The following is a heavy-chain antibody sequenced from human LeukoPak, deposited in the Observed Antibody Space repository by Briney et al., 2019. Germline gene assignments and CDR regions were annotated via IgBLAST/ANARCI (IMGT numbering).Heavy chain of an antibody. Sequence: SETLSLTCAVSGYSISSGYYWGWIRPPPGKGLEWIGRIYHSGSTYYNPSLKRGVTISEEKSKNKFSLKLSSVTAADTAVYYCARRHERPDIVVVQGAFDIWGQGTMVTVSS. CDR1: GYSISSGYY. CDR3: ARRHERPDIVVVQGAFDI. V-gene: IGHV4-38-2*01. J-gene: IGHJ3*02. D-gene: IGHD2-2*01. CDR2: IYHSGST.